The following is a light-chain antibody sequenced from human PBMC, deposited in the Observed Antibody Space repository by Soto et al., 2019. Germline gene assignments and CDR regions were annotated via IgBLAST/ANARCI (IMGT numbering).Light chain of an antibody. CDR2: DAS. Sequence: EVVLTQSPATLSLSPGEGATLSCRASQSVSSYLAWYQQKPDQAPRLLIYDASNRATGIPARFSGSGSGTDFTLTSSGLAPEDFAVYYCQHHSTWPPAVGGVTKVEIK. CDR3: QHHSTWPPA. CDR1: QSVSSY. V-gene: IGKV3-11*01. J-gene: IGKJ4*01.